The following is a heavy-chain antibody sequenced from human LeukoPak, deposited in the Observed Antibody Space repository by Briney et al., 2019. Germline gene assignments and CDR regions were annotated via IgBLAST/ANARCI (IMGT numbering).Heavy chain of an antibody. Sequence: SETLSLTCAVYGGSFSGYYWSWIRQPPGKGLEWIGEINHSGSTYYNPSLKSRVTISVDTSKNQFSLKLSSVTAADTAVYYCARDLLTYYYDSSGYRNWFDPWGQGTLVTVSS. CDR1: GGSFSGYY. D-gene: IGHD3-22*01. CDR3: ARDLLTYYYDSSGYRNWFDP. J-gene: IGHJ5*02. V-gene: IGHV4-34*01. CDR2: INHSGST.